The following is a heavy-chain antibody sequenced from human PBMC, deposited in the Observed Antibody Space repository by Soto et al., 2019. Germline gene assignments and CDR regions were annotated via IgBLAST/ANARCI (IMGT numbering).Heavy chain of an antibody. CDR2: ISAYNGNT. V-gene: IGHV1-18*01. Sequence: QVQLVQSGAEVKKPGASVKVSCKASGYTFTSYGISWVRQAPGQGLEWMGWISAYNGNTNYAQKLQGRVTMTTDTATSTAYMELRSLRSDDTAVYYCARDHQYGDRQQWLVHWFDPWGQGTLVTVSS. CDR1: GYTFTSYG. J-gene: IGHJ5*02. D-gene: IGHD6-19*01. CDR3: ARDHQYGDRQQWLVHWFDP.